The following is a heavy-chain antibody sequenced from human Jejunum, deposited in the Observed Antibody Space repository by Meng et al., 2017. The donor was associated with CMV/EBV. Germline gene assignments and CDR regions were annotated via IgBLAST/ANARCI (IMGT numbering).Heavy chain of an antibody. CDR1: GFTFSDYG. J-gene: IGHJ4*02. D-gene: IGHD3-10*01. CDR3: TKDQVLL. Sequence: QMQLVDSGXCGVQCGXSLRLSCAASGFTFSDYGMHWIRQAPGKGLEWVAFIRYDGDNKYYADSVKGRFTISRDNFNNMLYLQMNSLRTEDTAVYYCTKDQVLLWGQGTLVTVAS. CDR2: IRYDGDNK. V-gene: IGHV3-30*02.